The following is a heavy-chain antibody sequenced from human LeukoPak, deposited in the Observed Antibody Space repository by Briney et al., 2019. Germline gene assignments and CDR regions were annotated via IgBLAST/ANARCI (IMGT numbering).Heavy chain of an antibody. CDR3: ARERLGGYYGSGSYFDY. CDR1: GNSVSSNSAA. Sequence: SQTLSLTCAISGNSVSSNSAAWNWIRQSPSRGLEWLGRTYYRYKWYNDYAVSVKSRITINPDTSKNQFSLQLNSVTPEDTDVYYCARERLGGYYGSGSYFDYWGQGTLVTVSS. D-gene: IGHD3-10*01. J-gene: IGHJ4*02. V-gene: IGHV6-1*01. CDR2: TYYRYKWYN.